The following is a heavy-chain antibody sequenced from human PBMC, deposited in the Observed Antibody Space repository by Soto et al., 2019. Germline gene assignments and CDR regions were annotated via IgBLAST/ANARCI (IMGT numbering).Heavy chain of an antibody. CDR3: ARDRSTYGGGGTGEVKENWFDP. CDR2: AYYSGST. CDR1: GGSISHYY. J-gene: IGHJ5*02. V-gene: IGHV4-59*01. D-gene: IGHD2-8*01. Sequence: PSETLSLTCSVSGGSISHYYWSRIRQSPGKGLEWIRYAYYSGSTDYNPSLKSRVTMAVDTSKNQVSLKLNSVTTADTAVYYCARDRSTYGGGGTGEVKENWFDPWGPGTLVTVSS.